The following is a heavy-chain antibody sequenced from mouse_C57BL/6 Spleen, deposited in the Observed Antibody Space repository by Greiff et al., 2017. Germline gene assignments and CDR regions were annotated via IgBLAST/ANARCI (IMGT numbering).Heavy chain of an antibody. CDR1: GYTFTSYW. CDR3: ARGTMVTTGPFDY. Sequence: QVQLQQPGAELVRPGSSVKLSCKASGYTFTSYWMHWVKQRPIQGLEWIGNIDPSDSETHYNQKFKDKATLTVDKSSSTAYMQLSSLTSEDSAVYYWARGTMVTTGPFDYWGQGTTLTVSS. J-gene: IGHJ2*01. D-gene: IGHD2-2*01. V-gene: IGHV1-52*01. CDR2: IDPSDSET.